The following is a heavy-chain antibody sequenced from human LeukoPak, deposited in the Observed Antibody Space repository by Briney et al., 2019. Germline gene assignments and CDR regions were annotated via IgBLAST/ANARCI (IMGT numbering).Heavy chain of an antibody. V-gene: IGHV1-18*01. CDR2: ISAYNGDT. J-gene: IGHJ4*02. Sequence: ASVKVSCTASGYTFTNYGIIWVRQAPGQGLEWMGWISAYNGDTNYGKKVQGRVTMTTDTSTTTAYMEVRSLRSDATAVYYCARALGGSGWYFDDWGQGTLVTVSS. CDR1: GYTFTNYG. CDR3: ARALGGSGWYFDD. D-gene: IGHD6-19*01.